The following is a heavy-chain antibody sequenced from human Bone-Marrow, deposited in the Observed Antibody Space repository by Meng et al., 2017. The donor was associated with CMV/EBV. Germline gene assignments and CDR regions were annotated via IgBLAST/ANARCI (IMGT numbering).Heavy chain of an antibody. J-gene: IGHJ4*02. D-gene: IGHD2-15*01. CDR2: INPNSGGT. Sequence: QGQLVQSGAEVKKPRASVNVSCKASRYTFTSYYMHWVRHDPGQGLEWMGWINPNSGGTNYAQKFQGRVTMTRETSISTAYMELSRLRSDDTAVYYCARDLGGYCSGGSCLWGQGPLVTVSS. CDR1: RYTFTSYY. V-gene: IGHV1-2*02. CDR3: ARDLGGYCSGGSCL.